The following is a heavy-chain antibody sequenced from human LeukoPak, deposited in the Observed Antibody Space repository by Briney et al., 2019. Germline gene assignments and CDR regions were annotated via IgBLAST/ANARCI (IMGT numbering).Heavy chain of an antibody. CDR2: IYYSGST. CDR3: ARGGRGRWLQLSTLDY. D-gene: IGHD5-24*01. J-gene: IGHJ4*02. CDR1: GVSISSYY. Sequence: SETLSLTCTVSGVSISSYYWSWVRQPPGKGREWVGYIYYSGSTNYNPSLKRRVTISGDTSKNQFSLKLSSVTAADTAVYYCARGGRGRWLQLSTLDYWGQGNLVTVSS. V-gene: IGHV4-59*01.